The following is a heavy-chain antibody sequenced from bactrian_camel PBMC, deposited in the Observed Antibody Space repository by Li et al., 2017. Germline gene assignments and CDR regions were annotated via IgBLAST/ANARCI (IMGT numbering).Heavy chain of an antibody. CDR1: GSIQRTNC. D-gene: IGHD3*01. J-gene: IGHJ4*01. Sequence: HVQLVESGGGSVQAGGSLRLSCAASGSIQRTNCMGWFHQAPGKERDWVATDNGVGTTYYADSVKGRFTISRDNAKNMVYLQVNGLKAEDTAMYYCAAGWFFGVGTLLRRHYNYWGQGTQVTVSS. CDR3: AAGWFFGVGTLLRRHYNY. CDR2: DNGVGTT. V-gene: IGHV3S53*01.